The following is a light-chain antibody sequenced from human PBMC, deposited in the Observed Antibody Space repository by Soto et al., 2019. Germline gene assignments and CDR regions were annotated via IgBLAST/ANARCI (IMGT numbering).Light chain of an antibody. Sequence: EIVLTQSPGTLSLSPGERATLYCRARQSVSSSSLAWYQQKPGQAPRLLIYGASSRATGIPDRFSGSGSGTDFTLTITRLEPEDFAVYYCQQYGTSPYTFGQGTKLEIK. CDR1: QSVSSSS. CDR2: GAS. J-gene: IGKJ2*01. V-gene: IGKV3-20*01. CDR3: QQYGTSPYT.